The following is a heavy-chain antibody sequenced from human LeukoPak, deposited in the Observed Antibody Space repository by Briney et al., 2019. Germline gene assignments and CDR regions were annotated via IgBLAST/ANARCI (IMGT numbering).Heavy chain of an antibody. CDR3: ANDYYDSSGYYDDFYGMDV. V-gene: IGHV3-23*01. Sequence: GGSLRLSCAASGFTFSSYAMSWVRQAPGKGLEWVSAISGSGGSTYYADSVKGRFTISRDNSKNTLYLQMNSLRAEDTAVYYCANDYYDSSGYYDDFYGMDVWGQGTTVTVSS. J-gene: IGHJ6*02. CDR1: GFTFSSYA. D-gene: IGHD3-22*01. CDR2: ISGSGGST.